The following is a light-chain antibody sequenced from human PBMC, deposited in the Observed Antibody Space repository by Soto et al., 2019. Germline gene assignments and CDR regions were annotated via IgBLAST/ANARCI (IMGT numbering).Light chain of an antibody. V-gene: IGLV4-69*01. CDR3: QSWGTGIQV. CDR2: IISDGSH. Sequence: QPVLTQSPSASASLGASVKLTCTLSSGHSTYAIAWHQQQSEKGPRFLMKIISDGSHSKGDGIFDRFSGSSSGAERHLTISSLQSEDEADYYCQSWGTGIQVFGGGTKLTVL. J-gene: IGLJ3*02. CDR1: SGHSTYA.